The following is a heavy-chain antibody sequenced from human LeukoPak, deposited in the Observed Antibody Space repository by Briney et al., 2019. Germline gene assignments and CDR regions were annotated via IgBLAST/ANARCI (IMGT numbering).Heavy chain of an antibody. CDR3: ARDGIVVVPAAIAANWFDP. V-gene: IGHV4-4*07. CDR1: GGSISSYY. J-gene: IGHJ5*02. Sequence: SETLSLTCTVSGGSISSYYWSWIRQPAGKGLEWVGRIYTSGSTNYYPSLKSRVTMSVDTSKNQFSLKLSSVTAADTAVYYCARDGIVVVPAAIAANWFDPWGQGTLVTVSS. D-gene: IGHD2-2*01. CDR2: IYTSGST.